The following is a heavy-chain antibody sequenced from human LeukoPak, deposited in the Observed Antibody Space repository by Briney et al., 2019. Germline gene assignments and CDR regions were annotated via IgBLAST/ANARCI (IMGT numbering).Heavy chain of an antibody. CDR2: IYYSGST. D-gene: IGHD4-11*01. J-gene: IGHJ4*02. Sequence: SETLSLXCTVSGGSISSYYWSWIRQPPGKGLEWIGYIYYSGSTNYNPSLKSRVTISVDTSKNQFSLKLSSVTAADTAVCYCARFDYSNYPFGIDYWGQGTLVTVSS. V-gene: IGHV4-59*01. CDR3: ARFDYSNYPFGIDY. CDR1: GGSISSYY.